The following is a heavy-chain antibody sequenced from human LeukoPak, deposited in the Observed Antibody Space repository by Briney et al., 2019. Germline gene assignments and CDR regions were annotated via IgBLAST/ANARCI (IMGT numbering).Heavy chain of an antibody. CDR1: GFTFDDYA. V-gene: IGHV3-9*01. D-gene: IGHD6-19*01. J-gene: IGHJ6*02. CDR2: ISWDSRNI. CDR3: ARGNRDTSGFYYYYGMDV. Sequence: PGGSLRLSCVASGFTFDDYAMFWVRQAPGEGLEWVSGISWDSRNIGYAASVKGRFTVSRDNGKNSLYLQINSLRVEDTALYYCARGNRDTSGFYYYYGMDVWGQGTTVSVSS.